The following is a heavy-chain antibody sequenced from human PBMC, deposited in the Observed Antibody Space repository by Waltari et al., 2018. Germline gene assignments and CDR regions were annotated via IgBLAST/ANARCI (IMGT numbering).Heavy chain of an antibody. D-gene: IGHD3-10*01. CDR2: ITDEGNNK. V-gene: IGHV3-30*16. J-gene: IGHJ4*02. CDR1: GFTFSTYA. CDR3: ATSQRGEWFGDPPAGY. Sequence: QVQLVESGGGVVQPGRSMRPSCAPSGFTFSTYAWHWVRRAQGKGLEWVAVITDEGNNKYYADSGKGRFTISRDNSKNTLYLQMNSLRAEDTAVYYCATSQRGEWFGDPPAGYWGQGTLVTVSS.